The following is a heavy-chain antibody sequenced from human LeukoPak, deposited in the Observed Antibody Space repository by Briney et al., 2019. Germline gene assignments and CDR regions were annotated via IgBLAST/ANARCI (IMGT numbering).Heavy chain of an antibody. Sequence: GGSLRLSCAASGFTFSSYAMHWVRQAPGKGLEWVAVISYDGSNKYYADSVKGRFTISRDNSKNTLYLQMNSLRAEDTAVYYCARVETALIAAFDYWGQGTLVTVSS. CDR2: ISYDGSNK. D-gene: IGHD6-6*01. V-gene: IGHV3-30*01. J-gene: IGHJ4*02. CDR1: GFTFSSYA. CDR3: ARVETALIAAFDY.